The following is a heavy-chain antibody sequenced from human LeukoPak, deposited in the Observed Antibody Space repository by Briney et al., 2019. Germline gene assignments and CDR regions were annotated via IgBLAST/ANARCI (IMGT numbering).Heavy chain of an antibody. V-gene: IGHV3-23*01. CDR1: GFTFSSYA. CDR3: ANTPARWLRLEAFDY. Sequence: GGSLTLSCAASGFTFSSYAMSWVRQTPGKGLEWVSAICGSGGSTYYADSVQGRFTISRDNSMYTLYLQMNSLRAEDTAVYYCANTPARWLRLEAFDYWGRGTLVTVSS. J-gene: IGHJ4*02. CDR2: ICGSGGST. D-gene: IGHD2-15*01.